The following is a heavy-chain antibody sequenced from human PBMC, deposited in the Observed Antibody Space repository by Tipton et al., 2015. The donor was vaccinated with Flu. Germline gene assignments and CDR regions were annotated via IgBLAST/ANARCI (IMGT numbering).Heavy chain of an antibody. CDR3: ARGTARIAAVYYYYMDV. D-gene: IGHD6-13*01. Sequence: GLVKPSETLSLTCTVSGGSISSYYWSWIRQPAGKGLEWIGRIYTSGSTNYNPSLKSRVTMSVDTSKNQYSLKLSSVTAADTAVYYCARGTARIAAVYYYYMDVWGKGTTVTVSS. CDR2: IYTSGST. V-gene: IGHV4-4*07. J-gene: IGHJ6*03. CDR1: GGSISSYY.